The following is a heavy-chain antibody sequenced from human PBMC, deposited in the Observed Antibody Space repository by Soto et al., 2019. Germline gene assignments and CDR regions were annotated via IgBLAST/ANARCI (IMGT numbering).Heavy chain of an antibody. CDR2: INSDGSST. J-gene: IGHJ5*02. CDR1: GFTFSSYW. Sequence: SGGSLRLSCAASGFTFSSYWMHWVRQAPGKGLVWVSRINSDGSSTSYADSVKGRFTISRDNAKNTLYLQMNSLRAEDTAVYYCARDPIVVVPAAIGFGWFDPWGQGTLVTVSS. V-gene: IGHV3-74*01. D-gene: IGHD2-2*01. CDR3: ARDPIVVVPAAIGFGWFDP.